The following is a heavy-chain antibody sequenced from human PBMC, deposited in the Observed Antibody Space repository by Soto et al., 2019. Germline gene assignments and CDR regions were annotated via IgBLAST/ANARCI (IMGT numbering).Heavy chain of an antibody. Sequence: EEQLVETGGKLVQPGGSLRLSCVVSGFTVSSNYMSWVRQAPGGGLEWVLSIYGGGDTFYADSVKGRFTISKGSSQNTLYLQMSSLKADDSAVYYCARDRWGWEKGGYPHSNGMIVWGQGTTVTVSS. CDR3: ARDRWGWEKGGYPHSNGMIV. D-gene: IGHD5-12*01. J-gene: IGHJ6*02. CDR1: GFTVSSNY. V-gene: IGHV3-53*02. CDR2: IYGGGDT.